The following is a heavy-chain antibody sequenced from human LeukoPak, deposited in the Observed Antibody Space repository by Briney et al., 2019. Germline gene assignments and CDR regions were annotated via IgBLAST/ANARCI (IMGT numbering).Heavy chain of an antibody. CDR3: ARLGYSYATGPHDY. D-gene: IGHD5-18*01. CDR1: GGSISSSSYY. CDR2: IYYSGST. J-gene: IGHJ4*02. Sequence: SETLSLTCTVSGGSISSSSYYWGWIRQPPGKGLEWIGSIYYSGSTYYNPSLKSRVTISVDTSKNQFSLKLSSVTAADTAVYYCARLGYSYATGPHDYWGQGTLVTVSS. V-gene: IGHV4-39*01.